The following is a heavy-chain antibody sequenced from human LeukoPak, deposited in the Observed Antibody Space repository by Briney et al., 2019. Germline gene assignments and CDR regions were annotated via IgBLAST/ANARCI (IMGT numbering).Heavy chain of an antibody. CDR1: GGSFSGYY. J-gene: IGHJ5*02. D-gene: IGHD6-19*01. CDR3: ARGTVVAVAGTTTEGWFDP. V-gene: IGHV4-34*01. Sequence: PSETLSLTCAVYGGSFSGYYWSWIRQPPGKGLEWIGEINHSGSTNYNPSLKSRVTISVDTSKNQFSLKLSSVTAADTAVYYCARGTVVAVAGTTTEGWFDPWGQGTLVTVSS. CDR2: INHSGST.